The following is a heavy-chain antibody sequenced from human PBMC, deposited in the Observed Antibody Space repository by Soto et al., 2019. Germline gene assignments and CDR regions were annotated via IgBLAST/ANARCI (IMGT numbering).Heavy chain of an antibody. Sequence: GESLKISCKGSGYSFTSYWIGWVRQMPGKGLEWMGIIYPGDSDTRYSPSFQGQVTISADKSISTAYLQWSSLKASDTAMYYCARQGRYSSGWYLFSYFDYWGQGTLVTVSS. V-gene: IGHV5-51*01. J-gene: IGHJ4*02. CDR1: GYSFTSYW. CDR3: ARQGRYSSGWYLFSYFDY. D-gene: IGHD6-19*01. CDR2: IYPGDSDT.